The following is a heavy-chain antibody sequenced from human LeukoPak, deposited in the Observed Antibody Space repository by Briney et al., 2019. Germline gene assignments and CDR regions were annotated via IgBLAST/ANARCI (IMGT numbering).Heavy chain of an antibody. D-gene: IGHD3-3*01. CDR3: ARAENYYDFWSNPLTILDV. Sequence: ASVKVSCKVSGYTLTQLSMHWVRQAPAKGLEWMGSFDPEDDEKIYAQKLQGRVTMTEDSSTDTAYMELRSLRSEDTAVYYCARAENYYDFWSNPLTILDVWGKGTTVTVSS. V-gene: IGHV1-24*01. CDR1: GYTLTQLS. CDR2: FDPEDDEK. J-gene: IGHJ6*04.